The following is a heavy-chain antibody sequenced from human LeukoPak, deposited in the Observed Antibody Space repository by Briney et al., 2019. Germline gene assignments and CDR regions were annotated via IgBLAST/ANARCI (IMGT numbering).Heavy chain of an antibody. V-gene: IGHV1-69*04. CDR1: GGTLSSYA. J-gene: IGHJ4*02. D-gene: IGHD5-18*01. Sequence: EASVKVSCKASGGTLSSYAISWVRQAPGQGLEWMGRIIPILGIANYAQKFQGRVTITADKSTSTAYMELSSLRSEDTAVYYCARGEGQLWFWGQGTLVTVSS. CDR3: ARGEGQLWF. CDR2: IIPILGIA.